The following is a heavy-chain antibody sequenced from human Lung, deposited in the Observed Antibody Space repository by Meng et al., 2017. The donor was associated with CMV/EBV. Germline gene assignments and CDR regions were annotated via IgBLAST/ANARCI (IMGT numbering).Heavy chain of an antibody. CDR3: ARSKIAARSHYYYGMDV. J-gene: IGHJ6*01. D-gene: IGHD6-6*01. Sequence: ASVXVSCKASGYKFTDYGITWVRQAPGQGLEWMGWIYTYNGNTNFAQNVQGRGSMTRDTSTSTAYMELRSLRSDDTAVYYCARSKIAARSHYYYGMDVWGPGNTV. V-gene: IGHV1-18*01. CDR1: GYKFTDYG. CDR2: IYTYNGNT.